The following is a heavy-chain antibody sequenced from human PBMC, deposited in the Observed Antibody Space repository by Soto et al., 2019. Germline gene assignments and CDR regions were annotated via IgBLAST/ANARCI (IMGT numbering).Heavy chain of an antibody. D-gene: IGHD4-17*01. Sequence: QITLKESGPTLVKPTQTLTLTCTFSGFSLSTGGVGVVWIRQPPGKALEWLAVIYVYDDKRYSPSLKNRLTNTTYTAYNRVVLAMTNVDAVHTATDYCARSADFGDKLDYWGQGTLVTVSS. CDR1: GFSLSTGGVG. J-gene: IGHJ4*02. CDR2: IYVYDDK. CDR3: ARSADFGDKLDY. V-gene: IGHV2-5*01.